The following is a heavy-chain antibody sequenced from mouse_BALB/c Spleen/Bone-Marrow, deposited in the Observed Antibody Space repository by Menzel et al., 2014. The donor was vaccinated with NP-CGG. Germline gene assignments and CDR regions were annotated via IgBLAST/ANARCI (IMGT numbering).Heavy chain of an antibody. Sequence: EVKLMESGGGLVQPGGSRKLSCAASGFTFSSFAMHWVRQAPEKGLEWVAYISSGSITIYYADTVKGRVTISKDNPKNTLFLQMTSLRSEDTAMYYCVRDYGYGAMDYWGQGTSVTVSS. D-gene: IGHD1-2*01. J-gene: IGHJ4*01. V-gene: IGHV5-17*02. CDR3: VRDYGYGAMDY. CDR1: GFTFSSFA. CDR2: ISSGSITI.